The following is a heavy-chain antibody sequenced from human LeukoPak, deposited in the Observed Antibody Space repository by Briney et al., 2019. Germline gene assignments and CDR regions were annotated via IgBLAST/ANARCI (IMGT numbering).Heavy chain of an antibody. D-gene: IGHD1-14*01. V-gene: IGHV4-59*08. CDR3: ARHGTISSESYFDY. J-gene: IGHJ4*02. CDR1: GGSISSYY. Sequence: PSETLSLTCTVSGGSISSYYWSWIRQPPGKGLEWIANIFYSGSPNYNPSLKSRVTGFVDTSKNQVSLRLSSVTAADTAVYYCARHGTISSESYFDYWGQGALVTVSS. CDR2: IFYSGSP.